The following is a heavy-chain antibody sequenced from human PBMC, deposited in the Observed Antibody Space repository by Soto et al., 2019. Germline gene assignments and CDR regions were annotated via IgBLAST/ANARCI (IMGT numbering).Heavy chain of an antibody. CDR1: GFTFTRYW. J-gene: IGHJ2*01. CDR3: ARDLLWGTAMVLWYFDL. D-gene: IGHD5-18*01. V-gene: IGHV3-30-3*01. Sequence: GGSLRLSCAASGFTFTRYWMHWVRQAPGKGLEWVAVISYDGSNKYYADSVKGRFTISRDNSKNTLYLQMNSLRAEDTAVYYCARDLLWGTAMVLWYFDLWGRGTLVTVSS. CDR2: ISYDGSNK.